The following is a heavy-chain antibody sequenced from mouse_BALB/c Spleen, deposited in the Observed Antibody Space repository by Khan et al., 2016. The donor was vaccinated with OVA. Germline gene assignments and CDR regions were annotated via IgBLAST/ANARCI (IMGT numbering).Heavy chain of an antibody. J-gene: IGHJ2*01. V-gene: IGHV1-39*01. Sequence: EVQLQQSGPELEKPGASVKISCKASGYSFTGYNMNWVKQSNGKSLEWIGNIDPYYGGATYNQKFKGKATLTVDKSSSTAYMPLTSLTSEDSAVYYWTMGYGNYVRYYFDYWGQGTTLTVSS. CDR2: IDPYYGGA. D-gene: IGHD2-10*02. CDR1: GYSFTGYN. CDR3: TMGYGNYVRYYFDY.